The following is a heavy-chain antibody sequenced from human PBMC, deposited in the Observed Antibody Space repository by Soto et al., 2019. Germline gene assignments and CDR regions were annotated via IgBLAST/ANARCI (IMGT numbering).Heavy chain of an antibody. CDR3: ATEWGENPASPFDA. V-gene: IGHV1-69*01. J-gene: IGHJ4*02. CDR2: IIPLFGTA. Sequence: QVQLVQSGADVKKPGSSVKVSCQASGVTFSSETLGWVRQAPGQGLEWVGGIIPLFGTASYAQKFQGRVTITADQSTSTVYMELRSLRSGDTAVYFCATEWGENPASPFDAWGQGTLVTVSS. D-gene: IGHD1-26*01. CDR1: GVTFSSET.